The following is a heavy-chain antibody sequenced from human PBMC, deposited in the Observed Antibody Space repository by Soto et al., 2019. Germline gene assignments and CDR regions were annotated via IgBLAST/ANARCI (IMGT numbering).Heavy chain of an antibody. D-gene: IGHD2-15*01. CDR3: ARKSVVAATQRPMLYYCGMDV. J-gene: IGHJ6*02. V-gene: IGHV1-69*01. CDR2: IIHIFGTA. Sequence: QVQLVQSGAEGKKPGSSVKVSCKASGGTFSSYAISWVRQAPGQGLEWMGGIIHIFGTANYAQKFQGRVTITADESTSTAYMELRSLRSEDTAVYYCARKSVVAATQRPMLYYCGMDVWGQGTTVTVSS. CDR1: GGTFSSYA.